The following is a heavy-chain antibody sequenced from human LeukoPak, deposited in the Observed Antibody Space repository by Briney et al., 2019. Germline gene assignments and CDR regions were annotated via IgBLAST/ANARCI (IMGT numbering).Heavy chain of an antibody. CDR3: AKVGRWSQFGEYFQH. J-gene: IGHJ1*01. V-gene: IGHV3-23*01. CDR1: GFTFSSYA. Sequence: GGSLRLSCAASGFTFSSYAMSWVRQAPGKGLEWVSAISGSGGSTYYADSVKGRFTISRDNSKNTLYLQMNSLRAEDTAVYYCAKVGRWSQFGEYFQHWGQGTLVTVSS. CDR2: ISGSGGST. D-gene: IGHD4-23*01.